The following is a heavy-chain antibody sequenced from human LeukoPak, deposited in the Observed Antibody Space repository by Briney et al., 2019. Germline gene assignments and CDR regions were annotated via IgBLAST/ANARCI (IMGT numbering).Heavy chain of an antibody. CDR1: GSSINNNF. CDR2: IYYTGST. CDR3: ARREDFWYFDL. J-gene: IGHJ2*01. Sequence: PSETLSLTCTVSGSSINNNFWTWIRQPPGKGLEWIGYIYYTGSTNYNPSLKSRVTFSVDTSKNHFSLKLISVTAADTAVYYCARREDFWYFDLWGRGTLVTVSS. V-gene: IGHV4-59*08.